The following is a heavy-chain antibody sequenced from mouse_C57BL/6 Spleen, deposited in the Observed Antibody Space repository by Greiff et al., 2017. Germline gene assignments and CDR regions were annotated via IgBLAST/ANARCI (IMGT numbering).Heavy chain of an antibody. CDR3: ASDDYDWYFDV. Sequence: EVKLMESGPGLVKPSQSLSLTCSVTGYSITSGYYWNWIRQFPGNKLEWMGYISYDGSNNYNPSLKNRISITRDTSKNQFFLKLNSVTTEDTATYYCASDDYDWYFDVWGTGTTVTVSS. CDR1: GYSITSGYY. J-gene: IGHJ1*03. D-gene: IGHD2-4*01. CDR2: ISYDGSN. V-gene: IGHV3-6*01.